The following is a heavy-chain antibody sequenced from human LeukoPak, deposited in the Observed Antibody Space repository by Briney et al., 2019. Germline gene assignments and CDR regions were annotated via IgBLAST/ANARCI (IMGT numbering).Heavy chain of an antibody. V-gene: IGHV4-38-2*02. CDR2: IYHSGSN. CDR3: ASRLWFGELAFDY. D-gene: IGHD3-10*01. J-gene: IGHJ4*02. CDR1: GYSISSGYY. Sequence: SETLSLTCTVSGYSISSGYYWGWVRQPPGKGLEWIGSIYHSGSNYYNPSLKSRVTISVDTSKNQFSLKLSSVTAADTAVYCCASRLWFGELAFDYWGQGTLVTVSS.